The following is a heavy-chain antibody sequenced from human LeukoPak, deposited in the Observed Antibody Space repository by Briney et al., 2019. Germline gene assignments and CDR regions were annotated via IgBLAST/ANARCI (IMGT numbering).Heavy chain of an antibody. Sequence: SQTLSLTCAISGDSVSSNSAAWNWIRQSPSRGLEWLGRTYYRSKWYNDYAVSVKSRITINPDTSKNQFSLQLNSVTPEDTAVYYCARDLNYYDSSGYSDNWFDPWGQGTLVTVSS. J-gene: IGHJ5*02. CDR3: ARDLNYYDSSGYSDNWFDP. D-gene: IGHD3-22*01. CDR2: TYYRSKWYN. V-gene: IGHV6-1*01. CDR1: GDSVSSNSAA.